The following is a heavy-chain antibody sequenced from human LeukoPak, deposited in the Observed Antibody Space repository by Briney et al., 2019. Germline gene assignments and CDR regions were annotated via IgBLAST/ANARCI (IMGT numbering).Heavy chain of an antibody. CDR2: ISSGSSYI. D-gene: IGHD3-22*01. V-gene: IGHV3-21*04. CDR3: AKDLVSYYDSSGYSADFDY. Sequence: GGSLRLSCAASGFTFSSYTMNWVRQAPGKGLEWVSIISSGSSYIHYADSVKGRFTISRDNAKNSLYLQMNSLRAEDTAVYYCAKDLVSYYDSSGYSADFDYWGQGTLVTVSS. CDR1: GFTFSSYT. J-gene: IGHJ4*02.